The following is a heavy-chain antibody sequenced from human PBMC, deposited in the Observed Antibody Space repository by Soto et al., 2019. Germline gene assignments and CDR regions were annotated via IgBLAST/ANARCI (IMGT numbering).Heavy chain of an antibody. CDR3: AKNLESTPSGGMDV. CDR2: ISYDGSDE. J-gene: IGHJ6*02. V-gene: IGHV3-30*18. CDR1: GFTFRSFG. D-gene: IGHD1-26*01. Sequence: GGSLRLSCAASGFTFRSFGMHWVRQAPGKGLEWVALISYDGSDEYYADSVKGRFTVSRDNSKNTLYLQMNSLQVEDTAIYYCAKNLESTPSGGMDVWGQGTTVTVSS.